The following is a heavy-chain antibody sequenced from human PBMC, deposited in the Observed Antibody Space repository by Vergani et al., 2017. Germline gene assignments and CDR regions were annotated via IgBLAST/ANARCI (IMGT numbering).Heavy chain of an antibody. D-gene: IGHD2-2*01. J-gene: IGHJ6*03. Sequence: QLQLQESGPGLVKLSETLSLTCTVSGGSISSYYWSWIRQPAGKGLEWFGRIYTSGSTNYNPSLKSRVTMSVDTSKNKFSLRLSSVTAADTAVYYYARDWYQLRHDVVNRRVNYYYMDVWGKGTTVTVSS. CDR3: ARDWYQLRHDVVNRRVNYYYMDV. CDR1: GGSISSYY. CDR2: IYTSGST. V-gene: IGHV4-4*07.